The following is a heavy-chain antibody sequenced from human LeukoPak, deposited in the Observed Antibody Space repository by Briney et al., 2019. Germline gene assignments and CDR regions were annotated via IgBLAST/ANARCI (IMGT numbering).Heavy chain of an antibody. CDR3: ARDQYSSTWYRGAFDV. J-gene: IGHJ3*01. V-gene: IGHV3-74*01. D-gene: IGHD6-13*01. CDR1: GFTFTTSW. Sequence: GGSLRLSCAASGFTFTTSWMHWFRQAPGKGLVWVSRIESDGTSTTYADSVKGRFTISRDNAKNTLYLQMNSLRAEDTSVYYCARDQYSSTWYRGAFDVWGQGTMVSVSS. CDR2: IESDGTST.